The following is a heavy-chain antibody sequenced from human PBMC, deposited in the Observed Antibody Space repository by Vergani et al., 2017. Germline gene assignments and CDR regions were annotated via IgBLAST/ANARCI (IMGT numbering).Heavy chain of an antibody. CDR2: ISYDGSNK. CDR1: GFTFSSYA. D-gene: IGHD2-15*01. Sequence: QVQLVESGGGVVQPGRSLRLSCAASGFTFSSYAMHWVRQAPGKGLEWVAVISYDGSNKYYADSGKGRFTISRDNSKNTLYLQMNSLRAEDTAVYYCARSDIVVVVAAGGYWGQGTLVTVSS. CDR3: ARSDIVVVVAAGGY. V-gene: IGHV3-30*01. J-gene: IGHJ4*02.